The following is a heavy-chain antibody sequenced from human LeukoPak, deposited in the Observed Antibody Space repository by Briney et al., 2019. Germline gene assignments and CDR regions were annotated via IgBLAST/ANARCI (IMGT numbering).Heavy chain of an antibody. CDR1: GFTFSSYS. CDR2: ISSSSSYI. Sequence: PGGSLRLSCAASGFTFSSYSMNWVRQAPGKGLEWVSSISSSSSYIYYADSVKGRFTISRDNAKNSLYLQMNSLRAEDTAVYYCARADSSSFEVIDYWGQGTLVTVSS. J-gene: IGHJ4*02. CDR3: ARADSSSFEVIDY. V-gene: IGHV3-21*01. D-gene: IGHD6-13*01.